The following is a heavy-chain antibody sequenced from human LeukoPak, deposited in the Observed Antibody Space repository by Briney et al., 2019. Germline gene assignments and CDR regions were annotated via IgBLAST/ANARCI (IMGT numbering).Heavy chain of an antibody. V-gene: IGHV3-23*01. D-gene: IGHD3-22*01. CDR1: GFTFSSYT. CDR3: ARSYYYDSSGYYYTPYYYYYGMDV. CDR2: ISTGGGNT. J-gene: IGHJ6*02. Sequence: GGSLRLSCTASGFTFSSYTMSWVRQAPGKGLKWVSTISTGGGNTYYADSVQGRFTVSRDDSKNTLYLQMNSLRAEDTAVYYCARSYYYDSSGYYYTPYYYYYGMDVWGQGTTVTVSS.